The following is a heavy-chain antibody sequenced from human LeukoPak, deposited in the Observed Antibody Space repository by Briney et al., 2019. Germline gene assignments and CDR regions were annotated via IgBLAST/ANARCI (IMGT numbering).Heavy chain of an antibody. D-gene: IGHD1-26*01. CDR2: IIPILGIA. CDR1: GGTFSSYA. CDR3: ARGGSPGGSYLDYFDY. V-gene: IGHV1-69*04. Sequence: SVKVSCKASGGTFSSYAISWVRQAPGQGLEWMGRIIPILGIANYAQKFQGRVTITADKSTSTAYMELSSLRSEDTAVYYCARGGSPGGSYLDYFDYWGQGTLVTVSS. J-gene: IGHJ4*02.